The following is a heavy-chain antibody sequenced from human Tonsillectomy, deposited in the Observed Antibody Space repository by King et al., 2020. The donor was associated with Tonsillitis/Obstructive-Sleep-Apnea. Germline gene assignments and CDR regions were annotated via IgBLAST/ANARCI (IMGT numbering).Heavy chain of an antibody. V-gene: IGHV4-31*03. CDR3: ARGGGHRSPLGMDV. CDR1: GGSISSGGYY. Sequence: HVQLQESGPGLVKPSQTLSLTCTVSGGSISSGGYYWSWIRQHPGKGLEWIGYIYYSGTTYYNPSLKSRVTISVDTSKNQFSLKLNSVTAADTAVYYCARGGGHRSPLGMDVWGQGTTVTVSS. J-gene: IGHJ6*02. D-gene: IGHD3-16*01. CDR2: IYYSGTT.